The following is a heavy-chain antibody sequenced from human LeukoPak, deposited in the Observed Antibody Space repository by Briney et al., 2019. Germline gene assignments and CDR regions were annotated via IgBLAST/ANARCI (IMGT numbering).Heavy chain of an antibody. D-gene: IGHD3-10*01. CDR2: IYSGGST. CDR3: ARDTPSSGFDY. J-gene: IGHJ4*02. Sequence: GGSLRLSCAASGFTVSSNYMSWVRQASGRGLEWGSVIYSGGSTYYADSVKGRFTISRDNSKNTVNLQMNSLRPEDTAVHYCARDTPSSGFDYWGQGTQVTVSS. V-gene: IGHV3-53*01. CDR1: GFTVSSNY.